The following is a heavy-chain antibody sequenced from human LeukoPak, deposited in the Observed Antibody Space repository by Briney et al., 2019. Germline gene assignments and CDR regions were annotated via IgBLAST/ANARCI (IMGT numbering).Heavy chain of an antibody. CDR1: GFTSSSYA. D-gene: IGHD3-10*01. CDR2: XSGSGGST. Sequence: GGSLRLSCAASGFTSSSYAMSWVRQVPGKGLEXXXXXSGSGGSTYYADSVKGRFTISRDNSKNTLYLQMNSLRAEDTAVYYCAKGPAVLLWFGESYFDYWGQGTLVTVSS. J-gene: IGHJ4*02. CDR3: AKGPAVLLWFGESYFDY. V-gene: IGHV3-23*01.